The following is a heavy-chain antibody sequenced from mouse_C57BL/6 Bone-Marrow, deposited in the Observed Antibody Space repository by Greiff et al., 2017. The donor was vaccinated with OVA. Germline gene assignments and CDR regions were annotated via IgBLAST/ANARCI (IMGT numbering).Heavy chain of an antibody. V-gene: IGHV5-9-1*02. D-gene: IGHD4-1*01. Sequence: DVKLVESGEGLVKPGGSLKLSCAASGFTFSSYAMSWVRQTPEKRLEWVAYISSGGAYIYYADTVKGRFTISRDNARNTLYLQMSSLKSEDTAMYFCTRDVGRGRLGWFAYWGQGTLVTVAA. CDR3: TRDVGRGRLGWFAY. CDR1: GFTFSSYA. J-gene: IGHJ3*01. CDR2: ISSGGAYI.